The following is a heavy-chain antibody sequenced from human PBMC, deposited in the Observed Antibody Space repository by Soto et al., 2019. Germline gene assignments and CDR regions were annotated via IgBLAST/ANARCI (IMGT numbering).Heavy chain of an antibody. D-gene: IGHD3-3*01. Sequence: ASVKVSCKASGYTFTSYDINWVRQATGQGLEWMGWMNPNSGNTGYAQKFQGRVTMTRNTSISTAYMELSSLRSEDTAVYYCARGPYYDCWSGSIYYYYGMDGWGQGTTVTVSS. CDR1: GYTFTSYD. J-gene: IGHJ6*02. CDR2: MNPNSGNT. V-gene: IGHV1-8*01. CDR3: ARGPYYDCWSGSIYYYYGMDG.